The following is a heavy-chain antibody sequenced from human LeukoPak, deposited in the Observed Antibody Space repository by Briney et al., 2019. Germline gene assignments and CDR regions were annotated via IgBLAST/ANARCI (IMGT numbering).Heavy chain of an antibody. CDR2: IIPIFGTA. Sequence: ASVKVSCKASGGTFTSYAISWLRQAPVQGLEWMGRIIPIFGTANYAQKFQGRVTITADESTSTAYMELSSLRSEDTAVYYCARCGGYSSGWYDYWGQGTLVTVSS. V-gene: IGHV1-69*13. J-gene: IGHJ4*02. CDR1: GGTFTSYA. CDR3: ARCGGYSSGWYDY. D-gene: IGHD6-19*01.